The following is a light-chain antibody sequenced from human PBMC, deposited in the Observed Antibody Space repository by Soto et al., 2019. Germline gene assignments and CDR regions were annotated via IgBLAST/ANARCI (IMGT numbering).Light chain of an antibody. CDR2: GNS. Sequence: QSVLTQPPSVSGSPGQRVTISCTGSSSNIGAGYDVHWYQQLPGTAPKLIIYGNSNRPSGVPDRFSGSKSGTSASLAITGLQAEDEADYYCQSYDSRRQVVFGGGTKLTVL. CDR1: SSNIGAGYD. J-gene: IGLJ2*01. V-gene: IGLV1-40*01. CDR3: QSYDSRRQVV.